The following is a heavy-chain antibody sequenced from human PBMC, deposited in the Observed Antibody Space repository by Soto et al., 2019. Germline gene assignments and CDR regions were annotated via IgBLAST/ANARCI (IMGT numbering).Heavy chain of an antibody. CDR2: IYYSGST. CDR1: GGSISSYY. CDR3: ARDGRINRWFDP. Sequence: SETLSLTCTVSGGSISSYYWSWIRQPPGKGLEWIGYIYYSGSTNYNPSLKSRVTISVDTSKNQFSLKLSSVTAADTAVYYCARDGRINRWFDPWGQGTLVTVSS. V-gene: IGHV4-59*01. D-gene: IGHD2-15*01. J-gene: IGHJ5*02.